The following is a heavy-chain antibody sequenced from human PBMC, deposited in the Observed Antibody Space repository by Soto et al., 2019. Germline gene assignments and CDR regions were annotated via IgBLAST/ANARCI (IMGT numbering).Heavy chain of an antibody. CDR2: IYYSGST. Sequence: PSETLSLTCTVSGGSISTYYWSWIRQPPGKGLEWIGYIYYSGSTNYNPSLKSRVTISVDTSKNQFSLKLSSVTAADTAVYYCASHRIPQLWFGEPLWTDHSYYGMDVWGQGTTVT. D-gene: IGHD3-10*01. V-gene: IGHV4-59*08. J-gene: IGHJ6*02. CDR3: ASHRIPQLWFGEPLWTDHSYYGMDV. CDR1: GGSISTYY.